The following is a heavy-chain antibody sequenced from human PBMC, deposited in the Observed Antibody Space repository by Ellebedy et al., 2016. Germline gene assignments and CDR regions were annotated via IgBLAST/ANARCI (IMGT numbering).Heavy chain of an antibody. CDR2: SSNT. CDR3: AREYYGMDV. CDR1: GYTFLNYD. J-gene: IGHJ6*02. Sequence: ASVKVSXKASGYTFLNYDISWVRQAPGQGLEWMGGSSNTNYAQKFQGRVTVTTDSSTNTAYMELRTLTFDDTALYYCAREYYGMDVWGQGTTVTVSS. V-gene: IGHV1-18*01.